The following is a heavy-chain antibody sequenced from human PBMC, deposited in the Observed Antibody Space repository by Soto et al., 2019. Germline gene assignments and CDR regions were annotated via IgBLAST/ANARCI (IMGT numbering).Heavy chain of an antibody. CDR2: IYSGGGT. V-gene: IGHV3-66*01. CDR3: ARVGYSSGWLRD. Sequence: GGSLRLSCAASGFTVSSNYMSWVRQAPGKGLEWVSVIYSGGGTYYADSVKGRFTISRDTSENTLYLQMNTLRAEDTAVYYCARVGYSSGWLRDLGQFTLVTVSS. CDR1: GFTVSSNY. D-gene: IGHD6-19*01. J-gene: IGHJ1*01.